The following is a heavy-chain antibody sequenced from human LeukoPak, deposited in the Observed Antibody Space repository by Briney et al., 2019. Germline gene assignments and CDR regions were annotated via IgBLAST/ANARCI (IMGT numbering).Heavy chain of an antibody. Sequence: GGSLRLSCAASGFTFSSYWMHWVRQAPGKGLVWVSRINSDGRSTIYADSVKGRFTISRDNARNTLYLQMNSLRAEDTAVYYCARANGDLWVDYWGQGTMVTVSS. V-gene: IGHV3-74*01. CDR1: GFTFSSYW. CDR3: ARANGDLWVDY. CDR2: INSDGRST. J-gene: IGHJ3*01. D-gene: IGHD4-17*01.